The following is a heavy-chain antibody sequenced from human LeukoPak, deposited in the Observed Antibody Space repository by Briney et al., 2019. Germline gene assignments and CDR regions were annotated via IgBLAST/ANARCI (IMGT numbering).Heavy chain of an antibody. CDR3: ASTITMVRGATNWFDP. CDR1: GGSISSSSSY. D-gene: IGHD3-10*01. V-gene: IGHV4-39*01. CDR2: IYYSGSS. Sequence: SETLSLTCSVSGGSISSSSSYWGWIRQPPGKGLEWIGSIYYSGSSFDNPALKSRVTISVDTSKNQFSLKLSSVTAADTAVYYCASTITMVRGATNWFDPWGQGTLVTVSS. J-gene: IGHJ5*02.